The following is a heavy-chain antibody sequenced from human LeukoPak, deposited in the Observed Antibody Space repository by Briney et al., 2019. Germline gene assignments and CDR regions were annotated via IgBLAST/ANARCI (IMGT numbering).Heavy chain of an antibody. J-gene: IGHJ4*02. Sequence: GSLRLSCTASGFAFSSYAMSWVRQAPGVGLEWVSAIDDGGGRTWHADSVRGRFTISRDNSKNTLFMQMNSLRAEDTAVYYCAKDFYDSSGSRYDYWGQGTLVTVSS. V-gene: IGHV3-23*01. CDR3: AKDFYDSSGSRYDY. CDR2: IDDGGGRT. CDR1: GFAFSSYA. D-gene: IGHD3-22*01.